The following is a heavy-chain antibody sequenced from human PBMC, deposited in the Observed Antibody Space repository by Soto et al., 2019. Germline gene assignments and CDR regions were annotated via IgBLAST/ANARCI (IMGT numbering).Heavy chain of an antibody. V-gene: IGHV5-51*01. CDR3: ARLHPYYDFWSGYYAPSFYYGMDV. D-gene: IGHD3-3*01. CDR2: IYPGDSDT. Sequence: HGESLKISCKGSGYSFTSYWIGWVRQMPGKGLEWMGIIYPGDSDTRYSPSFQGQVTISADKSISTAYLQWSSLKASDTAMYYCARLHPYYDFWSGYYAPSFYYGMDVWGQGTTVTVSS. CDR1: GYSFTSYW. J-gene: IGHJ6*02.